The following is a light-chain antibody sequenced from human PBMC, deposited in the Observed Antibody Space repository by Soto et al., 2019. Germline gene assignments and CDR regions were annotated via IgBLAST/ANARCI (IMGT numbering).Light chain of an antibody. CDR1: QSVSGNH. V-gene: IGKV3D-20*01. CDR2: DAS. Sequence: EIVLTQSPATLSLSPGERATLSCGASQSVSGNHLAWYQQKPGLAPRLLIYDASSRSTGIPDRFSGSGSGTEFTLFINRLEPEDFAMYYCQQYGGSQITFGQGTRLEIK. CDR3: QQYGGSQIT. J-gene: IGKJ5*01.